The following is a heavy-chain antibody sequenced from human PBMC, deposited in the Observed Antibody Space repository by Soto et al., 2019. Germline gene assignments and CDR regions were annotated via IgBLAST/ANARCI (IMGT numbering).Heavy chain of an antibody. CDR3: AKYADSGVHADWFGP. Sequence: QVQLVESGGGVVQPGRSLRLSCAASGFTFSSYGMHWVRQAPGKGLEWVAVISYHGINKYYADSVKGRFTMSRDNSNDMLLLQISSLTPEDTAVYYCAKYADSGVHADWFGPRGQGTLVTVSS. CDR1: GFTFSSYG. V-gene: IGHV3-30*18. D-gene: IGHD2-8*01. J-gene: IGHJ5*02. CDR2: ISYHGINK.